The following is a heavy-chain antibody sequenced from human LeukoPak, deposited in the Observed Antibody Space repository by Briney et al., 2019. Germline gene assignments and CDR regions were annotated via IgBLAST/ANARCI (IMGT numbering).Heavy chain of an antibody. CDR3: AREFLEPYHSFDY. J-gene: IGHJ4*02. CDR2: ISHSGST. V-gene: IGHV4-34*01. CDR1: GGSFSLYY. Sequence: PSQTLSLTCTVYGGSFSLYYYNWIRQPRGKGLEWVGKISHSGSTNYNTSRKSRVTILVDTSQNQFSLKLSSLTAADTAVYYCAREFLEPYHSFDYWGQGTLVTVSS. D-gene: IGHD3-10*01.